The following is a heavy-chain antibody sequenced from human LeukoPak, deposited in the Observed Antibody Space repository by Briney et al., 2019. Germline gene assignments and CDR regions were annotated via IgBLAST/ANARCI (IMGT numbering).Heavy chain of an antibody. V-gene: IGHV3-30*18. CDR2: ISFDGNNK. Sequence: PGRSLRLSCAASGFTFDDYAMHWVRQAPGKGLEWVALISFDGNNKYYADSVKGRFTISRDNSKNTLFLQINSLRSGDTAVYYCAKDRQPVVVAATADYWGQGTLVTVSS. CDR3: AKDRQPVVVAATADY. J-gene: IGHJ4*02. D-gene: IGHD2-15*01. CDR1: GFTFDDYA.